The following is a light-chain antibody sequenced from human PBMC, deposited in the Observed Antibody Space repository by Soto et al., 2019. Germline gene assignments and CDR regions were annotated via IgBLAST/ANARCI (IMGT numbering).Light chain of an antibody. V-gene: IGKV1-5*03. CDR3: QQYNSYTWT. J-gene: IGKJ1*01. CDR1: QSISSW. CDR2: KAS. Sequence: DIQMTQSPSTLFASVGDRVTITCRASQSISSWLGWYQQKPGKAPKLLIYKASSLESGVPSRFSGSGSGTEFTLTISSLQPDDFATYYCQQYNSYTWTFGQGTKVEIK.